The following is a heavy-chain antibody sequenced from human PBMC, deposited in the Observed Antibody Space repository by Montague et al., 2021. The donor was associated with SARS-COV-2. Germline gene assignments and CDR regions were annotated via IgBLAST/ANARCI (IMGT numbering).Heavy chain of an antibody. J-gene: IGHJ4*02. CDR2: IHQDGGAK. CDR1: GFTIRNYW. Sequence: SLILSCAASGFTIRNYWMSWVRQAPVKGLAWVANIHQDGGAKDYVDSVKARFTISRDNAKNRLYLEMNSLRVEDSAIYYCARNELWGQGTLVTVSS. V-gene: IGHV3-7*01. CDR3: ARNEL.